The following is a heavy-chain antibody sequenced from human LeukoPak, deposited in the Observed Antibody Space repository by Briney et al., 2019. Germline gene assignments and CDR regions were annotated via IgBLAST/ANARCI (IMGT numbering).Heavy chain of an antibody. Sequence: GGSLRLSCAASGFTVGTNYMSCVRQAPGKGLEWVSIIYSGGNTYYADSVKGRFTISRDSSKNTLYLQMNSLRAEDTAVYYCARFIAAGYYFDYWGQGTLVTVSS. CDR1: GFTVGTNY. V-gene: IGHV3-53*01. D-gene: IGHD6-13*01. CDR3: ARFIAAGYYFDY. CDR2: IYSGGNT. J-gene: IGHJ4*02.